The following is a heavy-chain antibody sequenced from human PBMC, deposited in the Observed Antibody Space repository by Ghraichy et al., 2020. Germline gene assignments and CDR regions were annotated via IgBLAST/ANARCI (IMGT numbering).Heavy chain of an antibody. Sequence: GALRLSCAASGFTFSSYSIHWVRQAPGKGLEWVSYIGSVSSTIYHTDSVKGRFTISRDNAKNSLYLQMNSLRDEDTAVYYCARSVSRLNGIDVWGQGTTVTVSS. CDR3: ARSVSRLNGIDV. V-gene: IGHV3-48*02. CDR2: IGSVSSTI. CDR1: GFTFSSYS. J-gene: IGHJ6*02. D-gene: IGHD2-8*01.